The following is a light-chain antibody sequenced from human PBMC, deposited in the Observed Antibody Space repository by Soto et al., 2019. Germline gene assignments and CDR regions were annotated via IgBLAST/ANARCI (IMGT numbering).Light chain of an antibody. CDR2: EVT. J-gene: IGLJ1*01. CDR3: SSFAGFNNFYV. CDR1: SSDVGGYNH. Sequence: QSVLTQPPSASGSPGQSVTISCTGTSSDVGGYNHVSWYQQHPSKGPKLVIYEVTKRPSGVPDRFSGSKSGNTASLTVSGLQAEDEADYYCSSFAGFNNFYVFGTGTKVTVL. V-gene: IGLV2-8*01.